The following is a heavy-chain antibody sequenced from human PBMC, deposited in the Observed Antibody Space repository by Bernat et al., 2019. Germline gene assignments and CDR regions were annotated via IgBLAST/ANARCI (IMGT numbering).Heavy chain of an antibody. J-gene: IGHJ6*02. CDR3: ARDSWSVAAAGTNEYYYYYYGMDV. Sequence: QVQLQESGPGLVKPSQTLSLTCTVSGGSISSGGYYWSWIRQHPGKGLEWIGYIYYSGSTYYNPSLKSRVTISVDTSKNQFSLKLSSVTAADTAVYYCARDSWSVAAAGTNEYYYYYYGMDVWGQGTTVTVSS. V-gene: IGHV4-31*03. CDR1: GGSISSGGYY. D-gene: IGHD6-13*01. CDR2: IYYSGST.